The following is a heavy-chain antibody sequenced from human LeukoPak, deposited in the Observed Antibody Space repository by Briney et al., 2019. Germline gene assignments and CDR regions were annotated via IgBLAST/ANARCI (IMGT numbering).Heavy chain of an antibody. J-gene: IGHJ4*02. V-gene: IGHV3-49*04. Sequence: GGSLRLSCTASGFTFGDYAMTWVRQAPGKGLEWVGFIASKTYGGTAEYAASVKGRFTVSRDDSKSIAYLQMNSLKTEDTAVYFCSRDQTPYYWGQGTLVTVSS. CDR1: GFTFGDYA. CDR2: IASKTYGGTA. CDR3: SRDQTPYY.